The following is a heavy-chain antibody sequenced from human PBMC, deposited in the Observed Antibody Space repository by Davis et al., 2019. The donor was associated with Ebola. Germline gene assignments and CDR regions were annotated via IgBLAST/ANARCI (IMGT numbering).Heavy chain of an antibody. CDR2: ISTYNGNT. CDR3: ARDRRVGATFTYFQH. Sequence: ASVKVSCKASGYTFSTYGISWVRQAPGQGLEWMGWISTYNGNTNCAQKLQGRVTMTTDTSTSTAYMELSSLRSEDTAVYYCARDRRVGATFTYFQHWGQGTLVTVSS. V-gene: IGHV1-18*01. J-gene: IGHJ1*01. D-gene: IGHD1-26*01. CDR1: GYTFSTYG.